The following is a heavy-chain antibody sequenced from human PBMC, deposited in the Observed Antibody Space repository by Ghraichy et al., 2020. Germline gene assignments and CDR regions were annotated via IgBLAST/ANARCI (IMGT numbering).Heavy chain of an antibody. Sequence: SETLSLTCAVYGGSFSGYYWSWIRQPPGKGLEWIGEINHSGSTNYNPSLKSRVTISVDTSKNQFSLKLSSVTAADTAVYYCARGQHQLGHHYEYYDYGMDDWGQGTTVTVSS. D-gene: IGHD3-16*01. CDR1: GGSFSGYY. V-gene: IGHV4-34*01. CDR3: ARGQHQLGHHYEYYDYGMDD. J-gene: IGHJ6*02. CDR2: INHSGST.